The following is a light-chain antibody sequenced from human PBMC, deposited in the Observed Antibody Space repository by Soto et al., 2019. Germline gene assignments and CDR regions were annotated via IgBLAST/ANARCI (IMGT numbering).Light chain of an antibody. CDR2: GSS. Sequence: EVVLTRSPGTLSLSPGDRATLSCRARQRVSNNYFAWYQQKPGQAPRLLIFGSSDRATGIPDRFSGSGSGTDFTLTISRLVPEDFAVYYCQQYGSSPPYTLGQGTKLEIK. CDR1: QRVSNNY. CDR3: QQYGSSPPYT. J-gene: IGKJ2*01. V-gene: IGKV3-20*01.